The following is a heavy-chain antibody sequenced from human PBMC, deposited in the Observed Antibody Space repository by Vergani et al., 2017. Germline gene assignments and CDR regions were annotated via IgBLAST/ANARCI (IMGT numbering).Heavy chain of an antibody. D-gene: IGHD6-13*01. J-gene: IGHJ4*02. CDR2: IYYSGST. CDR1: GGSISSGSYY. V-gene: IGHV4-39*01. CDR3: ATEDFSSSWYQ. Sequence: QVQLQESGPGLVKPSQTLSLTCTVSGGSISSGSYYWGWIRQPPGKGLEWIGSIYYSGSTYYNPSLKSRVTISVDTSKDQFSLKLSSVTAADTAVYYCATEDFSSSWYQWGQGTLVTVSS.